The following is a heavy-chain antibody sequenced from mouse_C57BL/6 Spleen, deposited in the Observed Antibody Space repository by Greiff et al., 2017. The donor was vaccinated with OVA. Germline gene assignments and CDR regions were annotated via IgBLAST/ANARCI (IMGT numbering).Heavy chain of an antibody. Sequence: QVQLQQSGAELVRPGSSVKLSCKASGYTFTSYWMDWVKQRPGQGLEWIGNIYPSDSETHYNQKFKDKATLTVDKSSSTAYMQLSSLTSEDSAVYYCARGGYYDWYFDVWGTGTTVTVSS. CDR3: ARGGYYDWYFDV. CDR1: GYTFTSYW. V-gene: IGHV1-61*01. CDR2: IYPSDSET. J-gene: IGHJ1*03. D-gene: IGHD2-3*01.